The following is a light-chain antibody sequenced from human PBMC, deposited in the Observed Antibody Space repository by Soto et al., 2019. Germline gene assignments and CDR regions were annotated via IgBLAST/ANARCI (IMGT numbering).Light chain of an antibody. CDR3: QHHAISPYT. V-gene: IGKV3-20*01. Sequence: EIALTQSPGTLSLSPGERATLSCRASQSVSSSYLAWYQQKHGQAPRLLIYGASSRPIGITDRFRGTRSGTDFTLAISRLAHEDFAVYCCQHHAISPYTFGQGNKL. CDR1: QSVSSSY. J-gene: IGKJ2*01. CDR2: GAS.